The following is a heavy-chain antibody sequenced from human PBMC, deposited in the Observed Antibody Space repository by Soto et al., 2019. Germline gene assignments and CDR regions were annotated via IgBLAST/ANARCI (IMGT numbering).Heavy chain of an antibody. V-gene: IGHV3-30-3*01. CDR1: GFTFSSYA. CDR2: ISYDGSNK. J-gene: IGHJ5*02. D-gene: IGHD5-18*01. Sequence: QVQLVESGGGVVQPGRSLRLSCAASGFTFSSYAMHWVRQAPGKGLEWVAVISYDGSNKYYADSVKGRFTISRDNSKNTLYLQMNSLRTKDTAVYYCARDHQSRGYSRVFDPWGQGTLVTVSS. CDR3: ARDHQSRGYSRVFDP.